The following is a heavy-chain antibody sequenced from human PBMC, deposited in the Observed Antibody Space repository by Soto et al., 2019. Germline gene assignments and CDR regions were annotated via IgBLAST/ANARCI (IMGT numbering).Heavy chain of an antibody. Sequence: QVQLQQSGPGLVKPSQTLSPTCTVSGGSISSDYYHWTWIRQSPGKGLEWIGYIHHSGSILYNPSLNSRLTISVDTSKNQFSLHLTSVTAADTAVYFCAREDAGGDSLDVWGQGTTVTVS. V-gene: IGHV4-30-4*08. CDR1: GGSISSDYYH. CDR3: AREDAGGDSLDV. CDR2: IHHSGSI. J-gene: IGHJ6*02. D-gene: IGHD2-21*02.